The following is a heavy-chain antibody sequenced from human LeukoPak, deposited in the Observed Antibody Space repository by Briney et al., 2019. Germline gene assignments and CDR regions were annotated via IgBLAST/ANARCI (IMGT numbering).Heavy chain of an antibody. Sequence: PSETLSLTCTVSGGSISSYYWSWIRQPPGKGLEWIGYIYYSGSTNYNPSLKSRVTISVDTSKNQFSLKLSSVTAADTAVYYCASHRIAAAGIYYYYYYGMDVWGQGTTVTVSS. CDR1: GGSISSYY. CDR2: IYYSGST. CDR3: ASHRIAAAGIYYYYYYGMDV. J-gene: IGHJ6*02. D-gene: IGHD6-13*01. V-gene: IGHV4-59*08.